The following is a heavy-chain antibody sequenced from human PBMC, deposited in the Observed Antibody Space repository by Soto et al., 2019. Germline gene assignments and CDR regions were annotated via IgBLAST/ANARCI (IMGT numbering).Heavy chain of an antibody. CDR2: ISGSGGST. CDR3: AKDPIVGFQPYNWFDP. J-gene: IGHJ5*02. V-gene: IGHV3-23*01. Sequence: GGSLRLSCAASGFTFSSYAMSWVRQAPGKGLEWVSAISGSGGSTYYADSVKGRFTISRDNSKNTLYLQMNSLRAEDTAVYYCAKDPIVGFQPYNWFDPWGQGTLVTVS. D-gene: IGHD2-15*01. CDR1: GFTFSSYA.